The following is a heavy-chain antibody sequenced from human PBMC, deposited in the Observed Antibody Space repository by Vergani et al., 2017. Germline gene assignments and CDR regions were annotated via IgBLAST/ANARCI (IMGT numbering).Heavy chain of an antibody. CDR1: GGSFSGYY. CDR3: AREQTTVVTPAYFDY. V-gene: IGHV4-34*01. D-gene: IGHD4-23*01. CDR2: INHSGST. J-gene: IGHJ4*02. Sequence: QVQLQQWGAGLLKPSETLSLTCAVYGGSFSGYYWSWTRQPPGKGLEWIGEINHSGSTNYNPSLKSRVTISVDTSKNQFSLKLSSVTAADTAVYYCAREQTTVVTPAYFDYWGQGTLVTVSS.